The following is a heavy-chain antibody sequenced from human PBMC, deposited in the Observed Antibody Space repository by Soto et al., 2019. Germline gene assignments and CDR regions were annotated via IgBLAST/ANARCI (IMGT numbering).Heavy chain of an antibody. CDR1: GFTFTSYS. CDR2: VSGSGGST. Sequence: EVQLLESGGGSVQPGGSLRLSCAASGFTFTSYSLTWVRQAPGKGLEWVSGVSGSGGSTRYADSVKGRFSISRDNSKNTLYLQMNSLRAEDTAVYYCAQGWDISYDSSFQPWGQGTLVTVSS. CDR3: AQGWDISYDSSFQP. V-gene: IGHV3-23*01. D-gene: IGHD3-22*01. J-gene: IGHJ1*01.